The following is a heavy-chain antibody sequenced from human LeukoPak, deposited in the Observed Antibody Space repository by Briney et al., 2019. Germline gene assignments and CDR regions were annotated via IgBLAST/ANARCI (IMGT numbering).Heavy chain of an antibody. D-gene: IGHD6-19*01. CDR3: AREGGSGWYGGNYFDY. CDR1: GFTFSSYW. CDR2: IKQDGSEK. V-gene: IGHV3-7*01. Sequence: GGSLRLSCAASGFTFSSYWMSWVRQAPGKGLEWVANIKQDGSEKYYVDSVKGRFTISRDNAKNSLYLQMNSLRAEDTAVFYCAREGGSGWYGGNYFDYWGQGTLVTVSS. J-gene: IGHJ4*02.